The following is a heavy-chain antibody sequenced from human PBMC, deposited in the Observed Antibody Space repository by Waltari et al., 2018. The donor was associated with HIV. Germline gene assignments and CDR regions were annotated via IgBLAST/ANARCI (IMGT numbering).Heavy chain of an antibody. CDR1: GFTFTNYR. V-gene: IGHV3-74*01. D-gene: IGHD2-15*01. Sequence: EVQLVESGGGLVQPGGSLRLPCAAPGFTFTNYRLHWVRQAPGKGLVWVSRISGDGSSTTYADSVKGRFTISRDNPKNTLYLQMNSLRVEDTAVYYCVREVVVAATWWFDPWGQGTLVTVSS. CDR3: VREVVVAATWWFDP. J-gene: IGHJ5*02. CDR2: ISGDGSST.